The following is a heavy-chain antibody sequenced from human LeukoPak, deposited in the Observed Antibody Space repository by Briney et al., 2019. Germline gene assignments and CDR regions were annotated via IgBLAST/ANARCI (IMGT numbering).Heavy chain of an antibody. CDR1: GCSISSYY. V-gene: IGHV4-59*01. Sequence: SETLSLTCTASGCSISSYYWRWIRQPPGKGLEWIGYIYYSGSTNYNPSLKSRVTISVDTSKNQFSLKLSSVTAADTAVYYCARDRLGLPVDYWGRGTLVTVSS. CDR3: ARDRLGLPVDY. J-gene: IGHJ4*02. CDR2: IYYSGST. D-gene: IGHD3-16*01.